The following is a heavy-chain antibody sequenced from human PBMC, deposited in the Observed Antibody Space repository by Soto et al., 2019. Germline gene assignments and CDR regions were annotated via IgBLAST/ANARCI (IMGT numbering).Heavy chain of an antibody. J-gene: IGHJ5*02. CDR3: ARQAYYDFWSAYSFGLDP. D-gene: IGHD3-3*01. V-gene: IGHV4-39*01. CDR1: VGSISISSYY. CDR2: IYYSGST. Sequence: AETLCVTCTFSVGSISISSYYWGWIRQPPGKGLEWIGSIYYSGSTYYNPSLKSRVTISVDTSKNQFSLKLSSVTAADTAVYYCARQAYYDFWSAYSFGLDPWGQGTMVTVSS.